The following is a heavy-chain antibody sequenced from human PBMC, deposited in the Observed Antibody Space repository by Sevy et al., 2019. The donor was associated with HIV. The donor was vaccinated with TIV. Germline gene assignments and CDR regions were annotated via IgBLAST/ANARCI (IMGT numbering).Heavy chain of an antibody. D-gene: IGHD4-17*01. J-gene: IGHJ4*01. V-gene: IGHV3-11*01. CDR3: ARSLESYGDYEDY. CDR1: GFTFSDYY. CDR2: ISSSGSTI. Sequence: GGSLRLSCVASGFTFSDYYMSWIRQAPGKGLEWVSYISSSGSTIYYADSVKGRFTISRDNAKNSLYLQMNSLRAEDTAVYYCARSLESYGDYEDYWGQEPWSPSPQ.